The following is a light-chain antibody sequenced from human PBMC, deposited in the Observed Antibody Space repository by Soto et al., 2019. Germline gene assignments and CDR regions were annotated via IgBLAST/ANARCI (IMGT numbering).Light chain of an antibody. CDR1: QTINSG. Sequence: DIPMTQSPSTLSASVGDRVTITCRASQTINSGLAWYQQKPGKAPKVLIYDASTLESGDPSRFSGSGSGTEFTLTISSLQPDDFATYYCQQYKSYKTFGQGTKV. J-gene: IGKJ1*01. CDR3: QQYKSYKT. CDR2: DAS. V-gene: IGKV1-5*01.